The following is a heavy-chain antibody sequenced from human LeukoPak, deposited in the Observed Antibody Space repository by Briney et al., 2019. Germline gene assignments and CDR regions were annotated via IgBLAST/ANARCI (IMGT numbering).Heavy chain of an antibody. CDR1: GGSISSYY. J-gene: IGHJ6*02. CDR2: IYYSGST. D-gene: IGHD6-6*01. Sequence: SETLSLTCTVSGGSISSYYWSWIRQPPGKGLEWIGYIYYSGSTNYNPSLKSRVTISVGTSKNQFSLKLSSVTAADTAVYYCASQLAAPAYYYGMDVWGQGTTVTVSS. CDR3: ASQLAAPAYYYGMDV. V-gene: IGHV4-59*01.